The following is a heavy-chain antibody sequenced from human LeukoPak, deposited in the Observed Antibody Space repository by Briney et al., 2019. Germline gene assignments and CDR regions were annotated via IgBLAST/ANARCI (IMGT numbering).Heavy chain of an antibody. Sequence: WASAKVSCKASGYTFTGYHIHWVRQAPGQGLEWMGRINPYSGDTNFAQKFQGRVTMTRDTSITTAYMDLSSLTPDDTAVYFCARDQGSLTRSWYTGYWGQGTQVTVSS. CDR3: ARDQGSLTRSWYTGY. CDR2: INPYSGDT. V-gene: IGHV1-2*06. D-gene: IGHD6-13*01. CDR1: GYTFTGYH. J-gene: IGHJ4*02.